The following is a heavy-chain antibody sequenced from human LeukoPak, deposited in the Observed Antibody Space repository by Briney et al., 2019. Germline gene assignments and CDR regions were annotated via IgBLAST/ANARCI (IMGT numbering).Heavy chain of an antibody. J-gene: IGHJ5*02. CDR2: INPSGGST. Sequence: ASVKVSCKASGYTFTSYYMHWVRQAPGQGLEWMGIINPSGGSTSYAQKFQGRVTMTRDMSTSTVYMELSSLRSEYTAVYYCARDKSLSKGAPFGWFDPWGQGTLVTVSS. D-gene: IGHD1-26*01. V-gene: IGHV1-46*01. CDR1: GYTFTSYY. CDR3: ARDKSLSKGAPFGWFDP.